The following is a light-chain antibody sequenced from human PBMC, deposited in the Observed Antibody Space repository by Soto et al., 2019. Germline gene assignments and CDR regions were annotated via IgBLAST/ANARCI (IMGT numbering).Light chain of an antibody. J-gene: IGLJ3*02. CDR1: NSNIGAGYD. CDR3: QSYDSSLSAL. Sequence: QSVLTQPPSVSGAPGQRVTISCTGSNSNIGAGYDVHWYQQFPGTAPKLLIFGDNNRPSGVPERFSGSKSGTSASLAFAGLQAEDEAEYYCQSYDSSLSALFGGGTKLTVL. V-gene: IGLV1-40*01. CDR2: GDN.